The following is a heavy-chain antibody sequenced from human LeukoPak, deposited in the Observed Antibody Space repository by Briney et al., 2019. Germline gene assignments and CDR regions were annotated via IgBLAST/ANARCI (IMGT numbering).Heavy chain of an antibody. V-gene: IGHV1-69*05. D-gene: IGHD3-3*01. J-gene: IGHJ4*02. CDR1: GGTFSSYA. CDR2: ITPIFGTA. Sequence: SVKVSCKASGGTFSSYAISWVRQAPGQGLEWMGRITPIFGTANYAQKFQGRVTITTDESTSTAYMELSSLRSEDTAVYYCASAPEYYDFWSGLGDWGQGTLVIVSS. CDR3: ASAPEYYDFWSGLGD.